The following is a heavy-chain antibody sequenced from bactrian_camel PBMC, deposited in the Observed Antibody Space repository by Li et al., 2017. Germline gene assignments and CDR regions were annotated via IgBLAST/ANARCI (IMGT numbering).Heavy chain of an antibody. D-gene: IGHD1*01. Sequence: HVQLVESGGGLVQPGGSLRLSCVASGFTFASYWMYWVRQAPGKGLEWVSAIRSDAGSLYYAESVKGRFTISRDNANAVNAVYLQMNRLNAEDSAVYYCAGEADDDEYGGKQCTEFAYWGQGTQVTVS. V-gene: IGHV3S1*01. CDR3: AGEADDDEYGGKQCTEFAY. J-gene: IGHJ4*01. CDR2: IRSDAGSL. CDR1: GFTFASYW.